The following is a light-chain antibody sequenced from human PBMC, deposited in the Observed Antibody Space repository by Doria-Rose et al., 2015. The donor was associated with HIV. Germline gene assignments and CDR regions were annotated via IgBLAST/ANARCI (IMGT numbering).Light chain of an antibody. CDR2: DGS. Sequence: TQSPGTLSLSPGERATLSCRASQSFSSTYLAWYQQKPGQAPSLLIYDGSTRATGITDRFSASGSGTDFALTINRLEPEDLALYYCHRYGTSWTFGQGTKVEI. V-gene: IGKV3-20*01. CDR3: HRYGTSWT. J-gene: IGKJ1*01. CDR1: QSFSSTY.